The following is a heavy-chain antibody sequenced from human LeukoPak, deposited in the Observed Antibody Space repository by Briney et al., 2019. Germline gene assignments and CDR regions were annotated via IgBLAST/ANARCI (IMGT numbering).Heavy chain of an antibody. D-gene: IGHD5-24*01. J-gene: IGHJ4*02. CDR2: IRYDGNNK. CDR3: ARVPQMATLDY. Sequence: PGGSLRLSCAASGFIFSSYGMHWVRQAPGKGLEWVTFIRYDGNNKYYADSVKGRFTISRDNSKNTLYLQMNSLRPEDTAVYYCARVPQMATLDYWGQGTLVTVSS. CDR1: GFIFSSYG. V-gene: IGHV3-30*02.